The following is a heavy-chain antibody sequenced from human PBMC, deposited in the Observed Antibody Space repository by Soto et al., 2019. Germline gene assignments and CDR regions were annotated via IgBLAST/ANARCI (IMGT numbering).Heavy chain of an antibody. Sequence: QVQLVESGGGEVQPGTSLRLSCAASGFTFSSYPFHWVRQAPGKGLEWVAVIGFDGIIKLYADSVKGRFTISRDDSKNTLYLQMNSLRDEDTAVYYCARDQFRGTPDYFDYWGQGTLVTVSS. CDR3: ARDQFRGTPDYFDY. D-gene: IGHD3-10*01. V-gene: IGHV3-30*04. J-gene: IGHJ4*02. CDR2: IGFDGIIK. CDR1: GFTFSSYP.